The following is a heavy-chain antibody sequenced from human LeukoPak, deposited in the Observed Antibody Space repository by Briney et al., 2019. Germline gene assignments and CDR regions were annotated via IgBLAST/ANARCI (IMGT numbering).Heavy chain of an antibody. J-gene: IGHJ4*02. CDR1: GFTFSRYV. Sequence: PGRSLRLSCAASGFTFSRYVMHWVRQAPGKGLEWVSVISSEGSMKDYADSVKGRFTVSRDNSRNTPYLQMSSLRADDTGLYYCARGNVIMAATIEDYWGQGTLVTVSS. V-gene: IGHV3-30-3*01. CDR3: ARGNVIMAATIEDY. D-gene: IGHD5-12*01. CDR2: ISSEGSMK.